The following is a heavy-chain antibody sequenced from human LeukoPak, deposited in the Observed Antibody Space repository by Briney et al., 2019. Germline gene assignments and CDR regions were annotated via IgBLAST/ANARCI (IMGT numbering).Heavy chain of an antibody. CDR1: GGSISSYY. CDR2: INHSGST. CDR3: ASFRWELLGDAFDI. J-gene: IGHJ3*02. V-gene: IGHV4-34*01. D-gene: IGHD1-26*01. Sequence: PSETLSLTCTVSGGSISSYYWSWIRQPPGKGLEWIGEINHSGSTNYNPSLKSRVTISVDTSKNQFSLKLSSVTAADTAVYYCASFRWELLGDAFDIWGQGTMVTVSS.